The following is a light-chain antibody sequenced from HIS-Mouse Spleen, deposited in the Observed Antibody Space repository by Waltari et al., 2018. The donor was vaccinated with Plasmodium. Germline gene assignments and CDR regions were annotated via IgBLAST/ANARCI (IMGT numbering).Light chain of an antibody. CDR2: SNN. V-gene: IGLV1-44*01. Sequence: QSVLTQPPSASGTPGPRVTISCSGSSSTIGSNTVNWYQQLPGTAPKLLIYSNNQRPSGVPDRFSGSKSGTSASLAISGLQSEDEADYYCAAWDDSLNVVFGGGTKLTVL. CDR1: SSTIGSNT. J-gene: IGLJ2*01. CDR3: AAWDDSLNVV.